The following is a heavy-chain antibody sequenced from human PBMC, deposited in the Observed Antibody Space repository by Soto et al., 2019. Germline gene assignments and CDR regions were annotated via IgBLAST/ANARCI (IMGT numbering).Heavy chain of an antibody. CDR3: AKDSWYFDL. CDR1: GFIFTNFW. V-gene: IGHV3-74*01. Sequence: PGGSLRLSCEASGFIFTNFWMHWVRQVPGKGLVWVSRIDTSGSSTSYAVSVKGRFTISRDNAKNTVSLQMNSLRAEDTGVYYCAKDSWYFDLWSQGSLVTVSS. D-gene: IGHD6-13*01. J-gene: IGHJ4*02. CDR2: IDTSGSST.